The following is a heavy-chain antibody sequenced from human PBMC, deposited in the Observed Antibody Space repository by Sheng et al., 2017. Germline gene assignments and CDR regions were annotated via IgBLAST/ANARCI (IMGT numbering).Heavy chain of an antibody. V-gene: IGHV3-30*04. J-gene: IGHJ4*02. Sequence: QVQLVESGGGVVQPGRSLRLSCAASGFTFSSYAMHWVRQAPGKGLEWVAVISYDGSNKYYADSVKGRFTISRDNSKNTLYLQMNSLRAEDTAVYYCARVRHGGWFFDYWGQGTLVTVSS. D-gene: IGHD6-19*01. CDR1: GFTFSSYA. CDR3: ARVRHGGWFFDY. CDR2: ISYDGSNK.